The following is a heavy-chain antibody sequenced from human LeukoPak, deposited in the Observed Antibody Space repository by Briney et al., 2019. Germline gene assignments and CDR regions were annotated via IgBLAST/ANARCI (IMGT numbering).Heavy chain of an antibody. CDR3: AREAVASGWFDP. J-gene: IGHJ5*02. CDR2: INPNSGGT. CDR1: GYTFTGYY. D-gene: IGHD2-15*01. Sequence: ASVKVSXKASGYTFTGYYMHWVRQAPGQGLEWIGRINPNSGGTNYAQKFQGRVTMTRDTSISTAYMELSRLRSDDTAVYYCAREAVASGWFDPWGQGTLVTVSS. V-gene: IGHV1-2*06.